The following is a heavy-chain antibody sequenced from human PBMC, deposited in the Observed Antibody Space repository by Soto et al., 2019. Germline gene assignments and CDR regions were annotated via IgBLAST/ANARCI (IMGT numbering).Heavy chain of an antibody. CDR2: ITGSGRNT. V-gene: IGHV3-23*01. CDR1: GVAFTNFV. CDR3: AKAIIASKYFDY. Sequence: GGALGLCGAASGVAFTNFVVAWIRQALGKGLEWVSAITGSGRNTFYADTVKGRLTISRDNSKNTLSLKMNTLRTEDSSVYYCAKAIIASKYFDYWGQGNLV. J-gene: IGHJ4*02. D-gene: IGHD3-9*01.